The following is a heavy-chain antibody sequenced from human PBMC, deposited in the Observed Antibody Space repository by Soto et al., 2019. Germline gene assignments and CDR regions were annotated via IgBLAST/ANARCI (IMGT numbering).Heavy chain of an antibody. V-gene: IGHV4-30-2*01. Sequence: TLSLTCAVSGGSISSGGYSWSWIRQPPGKGLEWIGYIYHSGSTYYNPSLKSRVTISVDRSKNQLPLKLSSVTAADTAVYYCARVPGPWGQGTLVTVSS. CDR3: ARVPGP. CDR2: IYHSGST. CDR1: GGSISSGGYS. J-gene: IGHJ5*02.